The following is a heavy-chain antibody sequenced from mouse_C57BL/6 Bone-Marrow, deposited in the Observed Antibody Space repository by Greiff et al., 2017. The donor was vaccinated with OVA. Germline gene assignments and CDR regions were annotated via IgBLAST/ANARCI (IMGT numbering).Heavy chain of an antibody. J-gene: IGHJ3*01. V-gene: IGHV5-17*01. D-gene: IGHD2-3*01. CDR2: ISSGSSTL. CDR3: ARAGLLFSFAY. CDR1: GFTFSDYG. Sequence: EVQLVVSGGGLVKPGGSLKLSCAASGFTFSDYGMHWVRQAPEKGLEWVAYISSGSSTLYYAATVKGRFPISRDTAKNTLFLQITSLRSEDTAMYYCARAGLLFSFAYWGQGTLVTVSA.